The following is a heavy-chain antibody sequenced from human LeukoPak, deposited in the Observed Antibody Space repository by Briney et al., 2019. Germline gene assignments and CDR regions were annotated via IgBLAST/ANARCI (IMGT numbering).Heavy chain of an antibody. V-gene: IGHV4-59*08. Sequence: SETLSLTCTVSGGSISSYYWSWIRQPPGKGLEWIGYIYYSGSTNYNPSLKSRVTISVDTSKNQFSLKLSSVTAADTAVYYCARMAYYYDSSGSTSWYFDLWGRGTLVTVSS. J-gene: IGHJ2*01. CDR1: GGSISSYY. D-gene: IGHD3-22*01. CDR2: IYYSGST. CDR3: ARMAYYYDSSGSTSWYFDL.